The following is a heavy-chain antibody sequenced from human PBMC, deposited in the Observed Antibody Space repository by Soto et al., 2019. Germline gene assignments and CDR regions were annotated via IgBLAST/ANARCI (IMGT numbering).Heavy chain of an antibody. CDR1: GYTFTSYY. CDR2: INPSDGGT. CDR3: ARDYGDYQFDY. Sequence: ASVNVSCKASGYTFTSYYMHWVRQAPGQGLEWMGMINPSDGGTSYAQKFQGRVTMTRDTSTSTVYMELSSLRSEDTAVYYCARDYGDYQFDYWGQGTLVTVSS. V-gene: IGHV1-46*01. J-gene: IGHJ4*02. D-gene: IGHD4-17*01.